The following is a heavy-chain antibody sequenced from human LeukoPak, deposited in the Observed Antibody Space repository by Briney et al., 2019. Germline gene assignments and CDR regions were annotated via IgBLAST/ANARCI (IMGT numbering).Heavy chain of an antibody. CDR2: ISAYNGNT. Sequence: GASVKVSCKASGYTFTSYGISWVRQAPGQGLEWMGWISAYNGNTNYAQKLQGRVTMTTDTSTSTAYLELRSLRSDATAVYYCAGRKRGDDAFDIWGQGTMVTVSS. CDR1: GYTFTSYG. D-gene: IGHD2-15*01. J-gene: IGHJ3*02. CDR3: AGRKRGDDAFDI. V-gene: IGHV1-18*01.